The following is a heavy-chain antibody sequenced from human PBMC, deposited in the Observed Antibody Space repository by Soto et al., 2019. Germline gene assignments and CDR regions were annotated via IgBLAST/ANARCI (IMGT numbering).Heavy chain of an antibody. Sequence: EVQLLESGGGLVQPGGSLRLSCAASGFTFSSYAMSWVRQAPGKGLEWVSAISGSGDSTYYADSVKGLFTISRDNSKNTLYLKMNSLRAEATAVYSCAKGRSAYYDIFPGYYKHYYPYYVMDVWGQGTTVTVSS. CDR1: GFTFSSYA. D-gene: IGHD3-9*01. J-gene: IGHJ6*02. CDR3: AKGRSAYYDIFPGYYKHYYPYYVMDV. V-gene: IGHV3-23*01. CDR2: ISGSGDST.